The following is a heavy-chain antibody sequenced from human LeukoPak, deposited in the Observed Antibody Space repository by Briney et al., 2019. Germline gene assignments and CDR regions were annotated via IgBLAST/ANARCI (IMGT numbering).Heavy chain of an antibody. Sequence: GRSLRLSCAASGFTFSSHWMHWVRQAPGKGLVWVSRINSDGSSTSYADSVKGRFTISRDNAKNTLYLQMNSLRAEDTAVYYCARGYCSGGSCFDYWGQGTLVTVSS. CDR1: GFTFSSHW. D-gene: IGHD2-15*01. CDR3: ARGYCSGGSCFDY. J-gene: IGHJ4*02. CDR2: INSDGSST. V-gene: IGHV3-74*01.